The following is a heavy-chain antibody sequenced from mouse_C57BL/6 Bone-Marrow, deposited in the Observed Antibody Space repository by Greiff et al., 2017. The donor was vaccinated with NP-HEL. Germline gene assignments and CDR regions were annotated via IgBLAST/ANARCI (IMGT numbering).Heavy chain of an antibody. J-gene: IGHJ4*01. Sequence: QVQLKQPGAELVMPGASVKLSCKASGYTFTSYWMHWVKQRPGQGLEWIGEIDPSDSYTNYNQKFKGKSTLTVDKSSSTAYMQLSSLTSEDSAVYYCARNWAPYAMDYWGQGTSVTVSS. CDR2: IDPSDSYT. V-gene: IGHV1-69*01. CDR3: ARNWAPYAMDY. CDR1: GYTFTSYW. D-gene: IGHD4-1*01.